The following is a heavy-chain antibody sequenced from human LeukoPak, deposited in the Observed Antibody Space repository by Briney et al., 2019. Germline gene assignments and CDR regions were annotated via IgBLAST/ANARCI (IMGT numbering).Heavy chain of an antibody. Sequence: GGSLRLSCAASGFTFSNAWMSWVRQAPGKGLEWVANIKQDGSEKYYVDSVKGRFTISRDNAKNSLYLQMNSLRAEDTAVYYCARVHLPYDFWSGYYPAFDYWGQGTLVTVSS. CDR2: IKQDGSEK. J-gene: IGHJ4*02. V-gene: IGHV3-7*03. CDR3: ARVHLPYDFWSGYYPAFDY. D-gene: IGHD3-3*01. CDR1: GFTFSNAW.